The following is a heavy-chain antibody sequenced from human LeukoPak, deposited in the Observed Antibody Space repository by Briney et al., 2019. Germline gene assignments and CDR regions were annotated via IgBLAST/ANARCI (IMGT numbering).Heavy chain of an antibody. Sequence: PGGSLRLSCAASGFTFSTYGMNWVRQAPGKRLEWVSYISSSSDSIYYADSVKGRFTISRDNAENSLYLQMNSLRDEDTAVYYCARDLLPPRTALIAAAGTGYWGQETLVTVSS. D-gene: IGHD6-13*01. J-gene: IGHJ4*02. CDR3: ARDLLPPRTALIAAAGTGY. CDR1: GFTFSTYG. CDR2: ISSSSDSI. V-gene: IGHV3-48*02.